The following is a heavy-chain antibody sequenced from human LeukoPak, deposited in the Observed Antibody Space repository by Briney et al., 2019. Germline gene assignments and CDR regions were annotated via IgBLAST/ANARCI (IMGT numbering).Heavy chain of an antibody. D-gene: IGHD2-2*01. V-gene: IGHV4-34*01. J-gene: IGHJ5*02. Sequence: SETLSLTCAVYGGSFSGYYWSWIRQPPGKGLEWIGEINHSGSTNYNPSLKSRVTISVDTSKNQFSLKLSSVTAADTAVYYCARGGRLGYCSSTSCLNWFDPWGQGTLVTVSS. CDR2: INHSGST. CDR1: GGSFSGYY. CDR3: ARGGRLGYCSSTSCLNWFDP.